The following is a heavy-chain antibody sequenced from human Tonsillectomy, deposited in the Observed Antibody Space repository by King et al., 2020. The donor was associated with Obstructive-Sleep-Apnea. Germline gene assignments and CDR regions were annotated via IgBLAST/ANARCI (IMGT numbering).Heavy chain of an antibody. CDR2: ISGSGDNT. CDR3: AKMSYYYDSSGYPDY. J-gene: IGHJ4*02. CDR1: GFTFSSYA. Sequence: VQLVESGGGLVQPGESLRLSCPASGFTFSSYAMSWVRQAPGKGLEWVSAISGSGDNTYYADSVKGRFTISKDNSKNTLYLQMNSLRAEDTAVYYCAKMSYYYDSSGYPDYWGQGTLVTVSS. D-gene: IGHD3-22*01. V-gene: IGHV3-23*04.